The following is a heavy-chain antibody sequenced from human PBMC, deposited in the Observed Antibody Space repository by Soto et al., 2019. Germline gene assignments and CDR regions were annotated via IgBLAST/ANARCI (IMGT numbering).Heavy chain of an antibody. V-gene: IGHV1-69*04. CDR1: GGTFSRYT. D-gene: IGHD6-19*01. J-gene: IGHJ3*02. CDR2: IIPILGIA. CDR3: AREDSSGWYRGAFDI. Sequence: SVKVSCKASGGTFSRYTISWVRQAPGQGLEWMGRIIPILGIANYAQKFQGRVTITADKSTSTAYMELSSLRSEDTAVYYCAREDSSGWYRGAFDIWGQGTMVTVSS.